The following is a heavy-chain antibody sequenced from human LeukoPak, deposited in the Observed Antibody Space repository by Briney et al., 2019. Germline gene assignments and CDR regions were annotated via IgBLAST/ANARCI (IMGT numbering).Heavy chain of an antibody. CDR1: GFTFSSYS. CDR2: ISSSSSYI. D-gene: IGHD3-3*01. Sequence: PGGSLRLSCAASGFTFSSYSMNWVRQAPGKGLEWVSSISSSSSYIYYADSVKGRFTISRDNAKNSLYLQMNSLRAEDTAVYYCARDFLYYDFWSGYSNSDYWGQGTLVTVSS. V-gene: IGHV3-21*01. CDR3: ARDFLYYDFWSGYSNSDY. J-gene: IGHJ4*02.